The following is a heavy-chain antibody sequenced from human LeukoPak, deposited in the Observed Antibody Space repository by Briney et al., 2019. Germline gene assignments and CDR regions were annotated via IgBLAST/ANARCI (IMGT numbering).Heavy chain of an antibody. J-gene: IGHJ4*02. CDR1: GFTFSSYG. V-gene: IGHV3-33*06. Sequence: PGRSLRLSCAASGFTFSSYGMHWVRQAPGKGLEWVAVIWYDGSNKYYADSVKGRFTISRDNSKNTLYLQMNSLRAEDTAVYYCAKDQGDIVVVPAALDYWGQGTLVTVSS. CDR3: AKDQGDIVVVPAALDY. D-gene: IGHD2-2*01. CDR2: IWYDGSNK.